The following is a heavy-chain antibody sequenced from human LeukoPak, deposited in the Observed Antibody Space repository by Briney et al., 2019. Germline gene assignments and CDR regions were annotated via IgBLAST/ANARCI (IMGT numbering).Heavy chain of an antibody. J-gene: IGHJ4*02. CDR3: ARLRFFSH. V-gene: IGHV3-7*03. D-gene: IGHD3-3*01. CDR2: IKEDGSEK. CDR1: GFTFSNYW. Sequence: GGSLRLSCVASGFTFSNYWMTWVRQAPGKGLEWVANIKEDGSEKYSVDSVKGGFTISRDNANNSLYLQMDNLRAEDTAVYYCARLRFFSHWGQGTLVTVSS.